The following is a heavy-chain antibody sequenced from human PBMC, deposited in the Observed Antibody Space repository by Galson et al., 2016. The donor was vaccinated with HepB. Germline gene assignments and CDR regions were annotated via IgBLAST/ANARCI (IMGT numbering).Heavy chain of an antibody. D-gene: IGHD2-8*01. CDR3: ARVPNAVCGRCADY. CDR1: GFTFSSYS. V-gene: IGHV3-21*06. J-gene: IGHJ4*01. CDR2: ISSGTSYI. Sequence: SLRLSCAVSGFTFSSYSMNWVRQTPGKGLEWVSSISSGTSYISYSDSVKGRFTISRDNAKNSLYLHMNSLRPEDTAVYYCARVPNAVCGRCADYWGHGTLVTVSS.